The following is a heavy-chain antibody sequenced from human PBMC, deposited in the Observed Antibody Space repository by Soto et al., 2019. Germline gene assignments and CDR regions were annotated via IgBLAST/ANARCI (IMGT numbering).Heavy chain of an antibody. J-gene: IGHJ6*03. CDR1: GFTFADSG. V-gene: IGHV3-20*04. Sequence: PVGSLSLSCGASGFTFADSGMRWVSQASGKGLEWVSGSNWNGGSTGYADSVKGRFTISRDNAKNSLYLQMNSLRAEDTAVYYCAKFGPEAYYYYYMDVWGKGTTVTVSS. D-gene: IGHD3-16*01. CDR3: AKFGPEAYYYYYMDV. CDR2: SNWNGGST.